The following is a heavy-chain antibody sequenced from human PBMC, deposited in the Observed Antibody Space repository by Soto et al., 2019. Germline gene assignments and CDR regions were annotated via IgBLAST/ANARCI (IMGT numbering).Heavy chain of an antibody. Sequence: PGESLKISCKGSGYSFTSYWIGWVRQMPGKGLEWMGIIYPGDSDTRYSPSFQGQVTISADKSISTAYLQWSSLKAPDTAMYYCARRSTVTTPRDYYDYGMDVWGQGTTVTVSS. V-gene: IGHV5-51*01. D-gene: IGHD4-4*01. CDR1: GYSFTSYW. CDR3: ARRSTVTTPRDYYDYGMDV. J-gene: IGHJ6*02. CDR2: IYPGDSDT.